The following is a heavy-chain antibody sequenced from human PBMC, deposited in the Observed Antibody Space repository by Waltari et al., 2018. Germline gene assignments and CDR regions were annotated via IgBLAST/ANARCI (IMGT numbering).Heavy chain of an antibody. V-gene: IGHV3-15*01. CDR2: IKSTVDGGTT. J-gene: IGHJ3*01. CDR1: GFPFSKAW. D-gene: IGHD5-18*01. Sequence: EVQLVESGGGLVKPGGYLRLSCSASGFPFSKAWMNWMRQAPGKGLEWVGRIKSTVDGGTTDYAAPVQGRFTISRDDSKNTLYLQMSSLRTEDTAVYYCLFVDTALIIPDVFDLWGQGTLVTVSS. CDR3: LFVDTALIIPDVFDL.